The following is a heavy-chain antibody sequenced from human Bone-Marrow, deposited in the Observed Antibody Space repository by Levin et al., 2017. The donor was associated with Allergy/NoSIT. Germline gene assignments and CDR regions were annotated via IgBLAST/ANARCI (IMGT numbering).Heavy chain of an antibody. CDR3: AREERGGYFDY. Sequence: GGSLRLSCKASGHSFTTYYLHWVRQAPGQGLEWVGLINLSGGGTNYAQKFQGRVTMTRDTSTGTVYMDLSSLRSEDTAMYYCAREERGGYFDYWGQGTLVTVSS. D-gene: IGHD2-15*01. CDR2: INLSGGGT. CDR1: GHSFTTYY. J-gene: IGHJ4*02. V-gene: IGHV1-46*01.